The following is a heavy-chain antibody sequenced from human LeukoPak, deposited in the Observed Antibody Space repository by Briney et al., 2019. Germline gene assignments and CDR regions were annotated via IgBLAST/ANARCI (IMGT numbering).Heavy chain of an antibody. CDR2: INPNSGGT. D-gene: IGHD3-22*01. J-gene: IGHJ1*01. Sequence: ASVKVSCKASGYTFTGYYIHWVRQAPGQGLEWVGWINPNSGGTNYAQKFQGRVTMTRDTSISTAYMELSRLRSDDTAVYYCARGYYDSSDYEYFQHWGQGTLVTVSS. CDR1: GYTFTGYY. V-gene: IGHV1-2*02. CDR3: ARGYYDSSDYEYFQH.